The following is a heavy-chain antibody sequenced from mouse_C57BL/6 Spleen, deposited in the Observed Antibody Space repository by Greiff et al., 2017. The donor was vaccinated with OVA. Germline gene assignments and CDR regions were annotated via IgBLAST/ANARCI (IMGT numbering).Heavy chain of an antibody. CDR3: ARTGGLRRAYYAMDY. CDR1: GFSLTSYG. CDR2: IWSGGST. Sequence: QVQLKESGPGLVQPSQSLSITCTVSGFSLTSYGVHWVRQSPGKGLEWLGVIWSGGSTDYNAAFISRLSISKDNSKSQVFFKMNSLQADDTAIYYCARTGGLRRAYYAMDYWGQGTSVTVSS. D-gene: IGHD2-4*01. J-gene: IGHJ4*01. V-gene: IGHV2-2*01.